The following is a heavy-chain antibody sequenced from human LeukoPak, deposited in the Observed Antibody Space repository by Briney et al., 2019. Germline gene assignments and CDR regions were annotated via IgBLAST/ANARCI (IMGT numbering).Heavy chain of an antibody. CDR2: LPPDELGI. D-gene: IGHD6-6*01. J-gene: IGHJ4*02. Sequence: GGSLRLSCAVSGFTVSNNYMGWVRQAPGMGLVWVSRLPPDELGIIYADSVKGRFTVSRDNAKNTVYLQMNNLRVDDTAMYYCVGTIASRGSEYWGQGALVTVSS. V-gene: IGHV3-74*01. CDR3: VGTIASRGSEY. CDR1: GFTVSNNY.